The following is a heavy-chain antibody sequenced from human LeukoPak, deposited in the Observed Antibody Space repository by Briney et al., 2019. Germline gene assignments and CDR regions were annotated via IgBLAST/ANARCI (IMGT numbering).Heavy chain of an antibody. CDR1: GYSISSGYY. CDR2: IYHSGST. Sequence: SETLSLTCAVSGYSISSGYYWGWIRQPPGKGLEWIGSIYHSGSTYYNPSLKSRVTISVDTSKNQFSLKLSSVTAADTAVYYCASEDGYNWVRAFDIWGQGTMVTVSS. D-gene: IGHD5-24*01. CDR3: ASEDGYNWVRAFDI. J-gene: IGHJ3*02. V-gene: IGHV4-38-2*01.